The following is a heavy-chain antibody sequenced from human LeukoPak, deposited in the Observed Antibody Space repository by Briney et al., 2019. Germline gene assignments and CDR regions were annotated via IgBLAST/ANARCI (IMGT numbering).Heavy chain of an antibody. J-gene: IGHJ3*02. D-gene: IGHD6-13*01. CDR1: GYTFTDRY. CDR2: ITPLNGDT. V-gene: IGHV1-45*01. Sequence: GASVTVSLTASGYTFTDRYLHWVRQAPGQALEWMGWITPLNGDTNYPRRFQDRVTITRDGSMSTAYMELRSLRSEDTAIYYCVNSGYYAFDIWGRGTMVTVSS. CDR3: VNSGYYAFDI.